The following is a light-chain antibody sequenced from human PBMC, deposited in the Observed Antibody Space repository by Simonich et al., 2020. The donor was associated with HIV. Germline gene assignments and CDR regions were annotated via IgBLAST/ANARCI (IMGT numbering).Light chain of an antibody. J-gene: IGKJ4*01. Sequence: EIVMTQSPATLSVSPGERATLSCRARQSVSSNLAWYQQKPGQAPRLLIYSASTRATGIPAKFSGSWSGTEFTLTISSMQSEDMAVYYCQQYNNRPLTFGGGTKVEIK. V-gene: IGKV3-15*01. CDR2: SAS. CDR3: QQYNNRPLT. CDR1: QSVSSN.